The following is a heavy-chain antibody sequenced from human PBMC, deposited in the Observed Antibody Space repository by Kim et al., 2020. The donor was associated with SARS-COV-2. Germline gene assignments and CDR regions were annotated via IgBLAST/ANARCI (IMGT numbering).Heavy chain of an antibody. CDR3: VGSTDWYGAFHS. Sequence: YYADPVKGRYTSSRDNSRTTLYLQMNSLTAEDTAVYYCVGSTDWYGAFHSWGQGTLLTVSS. D-gene: IGHD3-9*01. V-gene: IGHV3-23*01. J-gene: IGHJ4*02.